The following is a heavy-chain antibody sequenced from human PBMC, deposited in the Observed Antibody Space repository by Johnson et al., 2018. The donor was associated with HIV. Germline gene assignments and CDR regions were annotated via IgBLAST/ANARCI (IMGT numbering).Heavy chain of an antibody. Sequence: MLLVESGGGVVQPGRSLRLSCAASGFTFSSYDMHWVRQATGKGLEWVSAIGTAGDTYYPGSVKGRFTISRENAKNSLYLQMNSLRAGDTAVYYCARDRMRGATKDAFDIWGQGTMVTVSS. CDR3: ARDRMRGATKDAFDI. CDR2: IGTAGDT. J-gene: IGHJ3*02. D-gene: IGHD1-26*01. CDR1: GFTFSSYD. V-gene: IGHV3-13*01.